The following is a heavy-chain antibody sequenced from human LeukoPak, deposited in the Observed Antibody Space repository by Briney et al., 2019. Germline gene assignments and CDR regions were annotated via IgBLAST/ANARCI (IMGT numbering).Heavy chain of an antibody. D-gene: IGHD3-10*01. CDR1: GYSISSGYY. J-gene: IGHJ6*04. V-gene: IGHV4-38-2*02. CDR3: ARDYYGSGSYFSPTKYYYGMDV. CDR2: IYHSGST. Sequence: PSETLSLTCAVSGYSISSGYYWGWTRQPPGQGLEWIGSIYHSGSTYYNPSLKSRVTISVDTSKNQFSLKLSSVTAADTAVYYCARDYYGSGSYFSPTKYYYGMDVWGKGTTVTVSS.